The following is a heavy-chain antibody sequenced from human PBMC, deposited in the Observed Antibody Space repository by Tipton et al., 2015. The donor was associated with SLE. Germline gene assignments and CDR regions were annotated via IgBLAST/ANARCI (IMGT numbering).Heavy chain of an antibody. V-gene: IGHV3-48*03. Sequence: SLRLSCAASGFTFSSYEMNWVRQAPGKGLEWVSYISSSGSTIYYADSVKGRFTISRDNAKNSLYLQMNSLRAEDTAVYYCARGVGVVTPFDYWGQGTLVTVSS. D-gene: IGHD4-23*01. J-gene: IGHJ4*02. CDR1: GFTFSSYE. CDR3: ARGVGVVTPFDY. CDR2: ISSSGSTI.